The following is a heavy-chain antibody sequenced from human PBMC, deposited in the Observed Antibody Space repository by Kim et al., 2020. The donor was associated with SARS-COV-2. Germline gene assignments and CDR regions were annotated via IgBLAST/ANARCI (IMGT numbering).Heavy chain of an antibody. D-gene: IGHD2-2*01. J-gene: IGHJ5*02. Sequence: SETLSLTCTVSGGSISSGGYYWSWIRQHPGKGLEWIGYIYYSGSTYYNPSLKSRVTISVDTSKNQFSLKLSSVTAADTAVYYCARVRTHRNIVVVPVTNWFAPCGQGTLVTVSS. V-gene: IGHV4-31*03. CDR3: ARVRTHRNIVVVPVTNWFAP. CDR2: IYYSGST. CDR1: GGSISSGGYY.